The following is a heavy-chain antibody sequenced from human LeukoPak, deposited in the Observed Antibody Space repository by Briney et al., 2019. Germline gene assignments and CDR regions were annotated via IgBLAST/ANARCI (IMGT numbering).Heavy chain of an antibody. CDR2: FYHGGST. CDR3: AKHYMGSSYNHGLDC. J-gene: IGHJ4*02. CDR1: GYSICTGYY. Sequence: SETLSLTCTVSGYSICTGYYWDWIRQPPGKGLEGIGTFYHGGSTYYNPSLKSRVTISVDTSKNQFSLKLSSVTAADTALYYCAKHYMGSSYNHGLDCWGQGTLVTVSS. V-gene: IGHV4-38-2*02. D-gene: IGHD3-10*01.